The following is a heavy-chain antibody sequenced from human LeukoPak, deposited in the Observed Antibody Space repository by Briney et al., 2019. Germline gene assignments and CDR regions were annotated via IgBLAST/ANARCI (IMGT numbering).Heavy chain of an antibody. D-gene: IGHD2-2*01. Sequence: SETLSLTCTVSGGSISSYYWSWIRQPPGKGLEWIGYIYYSGSTNYNPSLKSRVTISVDTSKNQFSLKLSSVTAADTAVYYCARAPDCSSTSCSLWFDPWGQETLVTVSS. CDR2: IYYSGST. CDR1: GGSISSYY. V-gene: IGHV4-59*01. CDR3: ARAPDCSSTSCSLWFDP. J-gene: IGHJ5*02.